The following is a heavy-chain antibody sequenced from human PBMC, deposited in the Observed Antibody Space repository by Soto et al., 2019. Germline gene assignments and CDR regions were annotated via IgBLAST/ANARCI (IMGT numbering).Heavy chain of an antibody. V-gene: IGHV1-69*01. CDR2: IYPIFGTS. CDR1: GGTLINYA. D-gene: IGHD2-21*01. CDR3: ARDSVRRNKQVIAWTDYTYGFDV. J-gene: IGHJ6*02. Sequence: QVQLVQSGAEVQKPGSSVKVSCTAAGGTLINYAISWVRQAPGQGLEWMGGIYPIFGTSNYAQKFQGRVTSTAEQSTNATYMELSTMRSDDTAIYYCARDSVRRNKQVIAWTDYTYGFDVWGPGSTVAVSS.